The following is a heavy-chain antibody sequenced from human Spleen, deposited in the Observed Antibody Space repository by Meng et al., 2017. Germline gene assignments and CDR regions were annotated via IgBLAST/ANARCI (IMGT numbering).Heavy chain of an antibody. CDR1: GGSISSIDW. CDR3: ASWIYSCGWQ. V-gene: IGHV4/OR15-8*02. D-gene: IGHD6-19*01. CDR2: IYHGGDT. J-gene: IGHJ4*02. Sequence: WGDGLWKPSGTLSLTCVVSGGSISSIDWWSWVRQPPGKGLEWIGEIYHGGDTNYNPSLKSRVTIAIDKSKNQFSLKLSSVTAADMAVYYCASWIYSCGWQWGQGALVTVSS.